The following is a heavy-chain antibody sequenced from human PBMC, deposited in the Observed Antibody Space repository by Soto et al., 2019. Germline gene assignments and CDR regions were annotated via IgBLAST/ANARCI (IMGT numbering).Heavy chain of an antibody. CDR3: ARSSYYDSSGYYYAPPKWFDP. J-gene: IGHJ5*02. CDR1: GGTFSSYT. V-gene: IGHV1-69*08. CDR2: IIPILGTA. Sequence: SVKVSCKASGGTFSSYTISWVRQAPGQGLEWMGRIIPILGTANYAQKFQGRVTITADESTSTAYMELSSLRSEDTAVYYCARSSYYDSSGYYYAPPKWFDPWGQGTLVTVSS. D-gene: IGHD3-22*01.